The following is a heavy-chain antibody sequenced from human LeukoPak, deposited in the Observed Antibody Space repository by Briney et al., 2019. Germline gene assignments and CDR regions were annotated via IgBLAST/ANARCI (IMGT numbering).Heavy chain of an antibody. CDR2: VYYRGST. CDR3: ASGGDMRYFDY. J-gene: IGHJ4*02. Sequence: SETLSPTCTVSGGSISGYYWSWIRQPPGKGLEWIGYVYYRGSTNYNPSLKSRVTISVDTSKNQFSLKLSSVTAADTAVYYCASGGDMRYFDYWGQGTLVTVSS. V-gene: IGHV4-59*01. D-gene: IGHD2-21*02. CDR1: GGSISGYY.